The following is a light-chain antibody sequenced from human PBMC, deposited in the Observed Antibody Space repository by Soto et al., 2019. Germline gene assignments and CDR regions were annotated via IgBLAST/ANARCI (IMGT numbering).Light chain of an antibody. Sequence: DLVMTQSPLSLPVTPGEPASISCKSGQSLLHSDGYNYLDWYLQKPGQSPQLLIYLGSTRASGVPDRFSGSGSGKDFTLKISRVEAEDVGVYYCMQALQTITFGQGTRLEIK. J-gene: IGKJ5*01. CDR2: LGS. CDR3: MQALQTIT. V-gene: IGKV2-28*01. CDR1: QSLLHSDGYNY.